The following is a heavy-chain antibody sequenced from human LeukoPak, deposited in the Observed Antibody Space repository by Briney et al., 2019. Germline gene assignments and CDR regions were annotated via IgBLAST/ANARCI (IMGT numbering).Heavy chain of an antibody. CDR3: ARPEDASGEWELRRVDYFDY. Sequence: PSETLSLTCSVPGGPISSGGYDWSWFRQHPGEGLEWVSSIRSRSSYIYYADSVKGRFTISRDNAKNSLYLQMNRLRAEDTAVYYCARPEDASGEWELRRVDYFDYWGQGTLVTVSS. J-gene: IGHJ4*02. CDR1: GGPISSGGYD. CDR2: IRSRSSYI. V-gene: IGHV3-21*01. D-gene: IGHD1-26*01.